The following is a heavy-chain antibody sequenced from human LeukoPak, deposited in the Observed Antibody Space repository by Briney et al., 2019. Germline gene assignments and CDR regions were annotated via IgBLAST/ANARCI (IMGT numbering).Heavy chain of an antibody. CDR3: ARRNRYFDY. D-gene: IGHD1-14*01. V-gene: IGHV4-30-2*01. CDR2: IYHSGST. CDR1: GGSISSGGYY. J-gene: IGHJ4*02. Sequence: SETLSLTCTVSGGSISSGGYYWSWIRQPPGKGLEWIGYIYHSGSTYYNPSLKSRVTISVDRSKNQFSLKLSSVTAADTAVYYCARRNRYFDYWGQGTLVTVSS.